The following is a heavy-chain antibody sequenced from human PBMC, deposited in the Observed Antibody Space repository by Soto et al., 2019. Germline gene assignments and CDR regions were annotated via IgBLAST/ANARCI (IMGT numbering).Heavy chain of an antibody. Sequence: SQTLSLTCVISGDSVSSNSAAWNWIRQSPSRGLEWLGRTYYRSKWYNDYAVSVKSRITINPDTSKNQFSLQLNSVTPEDTAVYYCARNLGSLGYYYYYYGMDVWGQGTTVTVSS. D-gene: IGHD6-6*01. V-gene: IGHV6-1*01. CDR2: TYYRSKWYN. CDR3: ARNLGSLGYYYYYYGMDV. J-gene: IGHJ6*02. CDR1: GDSVSSNSAA.